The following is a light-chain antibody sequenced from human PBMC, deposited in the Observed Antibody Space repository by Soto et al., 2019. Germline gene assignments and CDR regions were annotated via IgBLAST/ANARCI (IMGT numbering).Light chain of an antibody. CDR3: QQYITYST. CDR2: DAS. CDR1: QRISGW. Sequence: DIQMTQSPSTLSASVGDRVTITCRASQRISGWLAWYQRKPGKAPKLLIYDASSLESGVSSRFSGSGSGTEFTLTISSLQPDDFATYYCQQYITYSTFGQGTKVEIK. V-gene: IGKV1-5*01. J-gene: IGKJ1*01.